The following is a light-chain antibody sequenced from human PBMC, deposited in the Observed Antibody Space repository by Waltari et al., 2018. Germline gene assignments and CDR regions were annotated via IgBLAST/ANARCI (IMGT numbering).Light chain of an antibody. Sequence: QSVLTQPPSVSGAPGQRVTISCTGSWSNIGAGYDVHWYQQLPGKAPTLLVFGVSTRPPGVPDRLFGSKSGTSASLAIPGLQPEDEADYYCQSYDTKVGVVFGGGSKLTVL. CDR2: GVS. CDR1: WSNIGAGYD. CDR3: QSYDTKVGVV. J-gene: IGLJ2*01. V-gene: IGLV1-40*01.